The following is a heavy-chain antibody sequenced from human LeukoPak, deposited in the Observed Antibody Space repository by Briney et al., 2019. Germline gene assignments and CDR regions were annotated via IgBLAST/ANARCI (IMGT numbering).Heavy chain of an antibody. J-gene: IGHJ6*02. V-gene: IGHV4-30-2*01. CDR3: ARDHRTVTTTPGDVYYYYYGMDV. Sequence: PSETLSLTCAVSGGSISSGGYSWSWIRQPPGKGLEWIGYIYDSGSTYYNPSLKSRVTISVDRSKNQFSLKLSSVTAADTAVYYCARDHRTVTTTPGDVYYYYYGMDVWGQGTTVTVSS. CDR1: GGSISSGGYS. CDR2: IYDSGST. D-gene: IGHD4-17*01.